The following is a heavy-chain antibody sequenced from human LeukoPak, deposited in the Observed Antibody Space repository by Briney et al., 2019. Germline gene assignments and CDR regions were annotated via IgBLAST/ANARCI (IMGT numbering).Heavy chain of an antibody. CDR1: GFTFSSYA. D-gene: IGHD3-22*01. CDR2: ISGSGGST. V-gene: IGHV3-23*01. Sequence: GGSLRLSRAASGFTFSSYAMSWVRQAPGKGLEWVSAISGSGGSTYYADSVKGRFTISRDNAKNSLYLQMNSLRAEDTAVYYCARLLTRGTYYYDSSGYYSFDYWGQGTLVTVSS. J-gene: IGHJ4*02. CDR3: ARLLTRGTYYYDSSGYYSFDY.